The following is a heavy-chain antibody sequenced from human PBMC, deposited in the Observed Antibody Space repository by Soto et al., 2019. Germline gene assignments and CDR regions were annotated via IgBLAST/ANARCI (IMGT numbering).Heavy chain of an antibody. CDR2: INHSGST. CDR1: GGSFGGYY. V-gene: IGHV4-34*01. CDR3: ATRSTTRTEIAARLGFDY. D-gene: IGHD6-6*01. Sequence: PSETLSLTCAVYGGSFGGYYWSWIRQPPEKGLEWIGEINHSGSTNYNPSLKSRVTISVDTSKNQFSLKLSSVTAADTAVYYCATRSTTRTEIAARLGFDYWGQGTLVTVSS. J-gene: IGHJ4*02.